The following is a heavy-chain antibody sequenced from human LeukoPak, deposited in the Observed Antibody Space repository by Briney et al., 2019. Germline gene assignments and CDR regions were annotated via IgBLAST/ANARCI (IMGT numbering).Heavy chain of an antibody. D-gene: IGHD5-18*01. CDR3: AREDTAMGSLDY. J-gene: IGHJ4*02. Sequence: GGSLRLSCAASGFTFSRYAMHWVRQAPGKGMEGVAIVWYDGSNENYVDSVKGRFTISRDNAKNTLYLQMNSLGAEDTAVYFCAREDTAMGSLDYWGQGILVTVSS. CDR1: GFTFSRYA. V-gene: IGHV3-33*01. CDR2: VWYDGSNE.